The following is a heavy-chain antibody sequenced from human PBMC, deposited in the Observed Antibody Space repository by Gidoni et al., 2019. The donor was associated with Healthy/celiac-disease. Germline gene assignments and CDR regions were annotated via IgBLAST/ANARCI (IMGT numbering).Heavy chain of an antibody. CDR2: IYSGGST. V-gene: IGHV3-53*01. CDR3: ASGSSWYGFDP. D-gene: IGHD6-13*01. CDR1: RFTVSSNY. Sequence: EVQLVESGGGLLQPGGSLRLSCAASRFTVSSNYMSWVRQAPGKGLEWVSVIYSGGSTYYADSVKGRFTISRDNSKNTLYLQMNSLRAEDTAVDYCASGSSWYGFDPWGQGTLVTVSS. J-gene: IGHJ5*02.